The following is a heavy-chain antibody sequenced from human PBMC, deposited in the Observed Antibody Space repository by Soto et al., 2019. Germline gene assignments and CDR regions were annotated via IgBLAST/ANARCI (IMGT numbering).Heavy chain of an antibody. D-gene: IGHD4-4*01. Sequence: ASVKVSCKASGGTFSSYAISWVRQAPGQGLEWMGGIIPIFGTANYAQKFQGRVTITADKSTSTAYMELSSLRSEDTAVYYCARRHGSYSNYDVRYYYGMDVWGQGTTVTVSS. CDR3: ARRHGSYSNYDVRYYYGMDV. V-gene: IGHV1-69*06. CDR1: GGTFSSYA. CDR2: IIPIFGTA. J-gene: IGHJ6*02.